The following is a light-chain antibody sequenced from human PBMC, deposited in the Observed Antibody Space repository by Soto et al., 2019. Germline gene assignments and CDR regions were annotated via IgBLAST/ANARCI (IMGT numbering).Light chain of an antibody. Sequence: DIQMTQSPSTLSASVGDRVTITCRASQSISSWLAWYQQKPGKAPKLLIYDASSLESGVPSRFSGSGSGTEFTLTSSSLQPDDFATYYCQQYNNWWTFGQGTMVDIK. V-gene: IGKV1-5*01. CDR3: QQYNNWWT. CDR2: DAS. J-gene: IGKJ1*01. CDR1: QSISSW.